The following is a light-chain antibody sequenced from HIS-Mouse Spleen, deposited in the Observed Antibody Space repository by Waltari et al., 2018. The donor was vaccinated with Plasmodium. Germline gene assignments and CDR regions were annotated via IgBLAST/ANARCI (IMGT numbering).Light chain of an antibody. V-gene: IGKV3-11*01. CDR2: DAS. J-gene: IGKJ4*01. CDR1: QSVSSY. Sequence: EIVLTQSPATLSLSPGERATLSCRASQSVSSYLAWYRQKPGQAPRLLIYDASNRATGIPARFSGRGSGTDFTLTISSLEPEDFAVYYCQQRSNWPRVLTFGGGTKVEIK. CDR3: QQRSNWPRVLT.